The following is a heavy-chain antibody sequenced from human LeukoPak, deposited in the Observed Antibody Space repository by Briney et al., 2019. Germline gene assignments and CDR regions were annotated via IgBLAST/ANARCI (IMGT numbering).Heavy chain of an antibody. CDR3: ARLETSDVYNPFDF. Sequence: GGSLRLSCAVSGFTFSSYAMSWVRQAPGKGPEWVSAISVTGSSTYYADSVTGRFTISRDNSKNTMYLEMNSLGAEDTAVYYCARLETSDVYNPFDFWGQGTLVTVSS. CDR1: GFTFSSYA. CDR2: ISVTGSST. J-gene: IGHJ4*02. D-gene: IGHD5-24*01. V-gene: IGHV3-23*01.